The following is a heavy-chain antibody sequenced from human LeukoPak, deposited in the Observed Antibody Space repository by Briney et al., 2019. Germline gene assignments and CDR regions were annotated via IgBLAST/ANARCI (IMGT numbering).Heavy chain of an antibody. Sequence: GGSLRLSCAASGFTFDNSEMNWVRQAPGKGLEWVSYISISGGIQYYADSVKGRFAISRDNAKNSLHLQMNSLRAEDTAIYYCVKESYNHGSYFDSWGRRTLVTVSS. CDR1: GFTFDNSE. D-gene: IGHD5-18*01. CDR3: VKESYNHGSYFDS. V-gene: IGHV3-48*03. J-gene: IGHJ4*02. CDR2: ISISGGIQ.